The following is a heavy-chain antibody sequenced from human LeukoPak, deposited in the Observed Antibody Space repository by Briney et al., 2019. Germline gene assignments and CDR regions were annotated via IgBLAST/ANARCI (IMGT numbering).Heavy chain of an antibody. CDR1: GGSISSYY. J-gene: IGHJ6*03. V-gene: IGHV4-4*07. CDR2: IYSNGHI. Sequence: PSETLSLTCTVSGGSISSYYWNWIRQAAGKGLEWVGRIYSNGHINHNASLKSRVAMSVDTSKNQFSLKLNSLTAADTAVYFCARERSESPGSGYDMDVWGKGTPVIVSS. D-gene: IGHD3-10*01. CDR3: ARERSESPGSGYDMDV.